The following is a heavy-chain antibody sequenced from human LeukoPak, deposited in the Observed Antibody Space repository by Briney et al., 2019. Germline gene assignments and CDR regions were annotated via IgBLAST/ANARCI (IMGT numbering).Heavy chain of an antibody. CDR2: INHSGST. J-gene: IGHJ5*02. CDR3: ARSAGLRYFDWLPTNWFDP. V-gene: IGHV4-34*01. D-gene: IGHD3-9*01. CDR1: GGSFSGYY. Sequence: SETLSLTCAVYGGSFSGYYWSWIRQPPGKGLEWIGEINHSGSTNYNPSLKSRVTISVDTSKNQFSLKLSSVTAADTAVYYCARSAGLRYFDWLPTNWFDPWGQGTLVTVSS.